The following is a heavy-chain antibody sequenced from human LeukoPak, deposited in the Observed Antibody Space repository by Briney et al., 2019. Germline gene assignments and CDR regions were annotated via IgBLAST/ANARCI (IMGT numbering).Heavy chain of an antibody. CDR1: GGSISSYY. J-gene: IGHJ4*02. D-gene: IGHD6-13*01. CDR2: IYHSGST. V-gene: IGHV4-59*12. Sequence: ASETLSLTCTVSGGSISSYYWSWIRQPPGKGLEWIGYIYHSGSTYYNPSLKSRVTISVDRSKNQFSLKLSSVTAADTAVYYCASSSWYNYYFDYWGQGTLVTVSS. CDR3: ASSSWYNYYFDY.